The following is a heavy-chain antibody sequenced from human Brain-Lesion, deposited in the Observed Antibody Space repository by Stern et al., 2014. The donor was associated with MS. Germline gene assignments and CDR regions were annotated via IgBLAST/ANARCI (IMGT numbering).Heavy chain of an antibody. D-gene: IGHD3-22*01. Sequence: VQLMQSGGGLVQPGGSLRLSCAASGFTFSDYFMNWVRLAPGKGLEGVGRIKKKRDSSTTEYAASVKGRFTIARDDSKSSVYLQMNSLKIDDTAVYYCARDNYYKLDWWGQGTLVTVSS. CDR3: ARDNYYKLDW. J-gene: IGHJ4*02. V-gene: IGHV3-72*01. CDR2: IKKKRDSSTT. CDR1: GFTFSDYF.